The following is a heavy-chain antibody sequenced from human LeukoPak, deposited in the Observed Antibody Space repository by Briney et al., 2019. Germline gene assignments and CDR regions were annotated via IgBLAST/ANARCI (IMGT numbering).Heavy chain of an antibody. CDR3: ARAQEGCSRASCYLEP. CDR2: IHHKRGT. J-gene: IGHJ5*02. V-gene: IGHV4-4*02. Sequence: SETLSLTCAVSGGSISSSNWWNWVRQTPEKGLEWIGEIHHKRGTNYNPSLKSRLTISVDKSKNQVSLRLSSVAAADTALYYCARAQEGCSRASCYLEPWGQGTLVTVSS. D-gene: IGHD2-2*01. CDR1: GGSISSSNW.